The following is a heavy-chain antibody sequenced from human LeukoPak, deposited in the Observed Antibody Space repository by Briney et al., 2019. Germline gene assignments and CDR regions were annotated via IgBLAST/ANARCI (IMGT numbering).Heavy chain of an antibody. CDR2: ISGSGGST. CDR1: GFTFSSYA. J-gene: IGHJ4*02. CDR3: AKLEGESATRIYYFDY. Sequence: PGGSLRLSCAASGFTFSSYAMSWVRQAPGKGLEWVSAISGSGGSTYYADSVKGRFTISRDNSKNTLYLQMNSLRAEDTAVYYCAKLEGESATRIYYFDYWGQGTLVTVSS. D-gene: IGHD3-16*01. V-gene: IGHV3-23*01.